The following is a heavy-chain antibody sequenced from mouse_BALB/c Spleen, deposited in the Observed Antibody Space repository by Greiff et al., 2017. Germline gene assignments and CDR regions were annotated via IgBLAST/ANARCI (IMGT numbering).Heavy chain of an antibody. D-gene: IGHD2-1*01. CDR1: GFSLTSYG. CDR3: AKKEGPYGNWPMDY. J-gene: IGHJ4*01. Sequence: VQLQQSGPGLVAPSQSLSITCTVSGFSLTSYGVSWVRQPPGKGLEWLGVIWGDGSTNYHSALISRLSISKDNSKSQVFLKLNSLQTDDTATYYCAKKEGPYGNWPMDYWGQGTSVTVSS. CDR2: IWGDGST. V-gene: IGHV2-3*01.